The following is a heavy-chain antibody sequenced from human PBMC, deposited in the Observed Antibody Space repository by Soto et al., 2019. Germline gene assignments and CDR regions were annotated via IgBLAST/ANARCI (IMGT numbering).Heavy chain of an antibody. CDR1: GGTFSSYT. CDR2: IIPILGIA. J-gene: IGHJ4*02. Sequence: GASVKVSCKASGGTFSSYTISWVRQAPGQGLEWMGRIIPILGIANYAQKFQGRVTITADKSTSTAYMELSSLRSEDTAVYYCARTPKQRGSSRVPYYFDYWGQGTLVTVSS. D-gene: IGHD2-15*01. CDR3: ARTPKQRGSSRVPYYFDY. V-gene: IGHV1-69*02.